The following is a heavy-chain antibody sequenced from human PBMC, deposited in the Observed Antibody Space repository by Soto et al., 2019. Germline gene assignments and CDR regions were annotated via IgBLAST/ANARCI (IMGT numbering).Heavy chain of an antibody. V-gene: IGHV4-31*11. D-gene: IGHD3-10*01. J-gene: IGHJ5*02. CDR3: AREGRHSGGMRESWFDP. CDR2: IFYTGAT. Sequence: SSETLSLTCGVSGDSISSRSHYWNWIRRVPGKGLEFIGYIFYTGATYYNPSLRGRISMSVDTSKNQFSLTLRSVTAADTAIYYCAREGRHSGGMRESWFDPWGQGTQVTVSS. CDR1: GDSISSRSHY.